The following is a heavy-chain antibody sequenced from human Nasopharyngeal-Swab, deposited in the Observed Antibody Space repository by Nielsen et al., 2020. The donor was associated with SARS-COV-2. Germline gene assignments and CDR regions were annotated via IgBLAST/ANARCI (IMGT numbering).Heavy chain of an antibody. Sequence: GGSLRLSCAASGFTFSRYSMNWVRQAPGKGLEWVSSISSSSSYIYYADSVKGRFTISRDNAKNSLYLQMNSLRAEDTAVYYRAREMPPGRELDYWGQGTLVTVSS. CDR3: AREMPPGRELDY. J-gene: IGHJ4*02. V-gene: IGHV3-21*01. CDR1: GFTFSRYS. CDR2: ISSSSSYI. D-gene: IGHD1-1*01.